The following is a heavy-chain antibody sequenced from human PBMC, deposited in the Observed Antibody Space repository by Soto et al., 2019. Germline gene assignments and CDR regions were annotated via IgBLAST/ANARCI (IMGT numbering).Heavy chain of an antibody. CDR2: VYSSGNT. CDR1: GGSINNYY. J-gene: IGHJ5*02. D-gene: IGHD6-13*01. V-gene: IGHV4-59*08. Sequence: KPSETLSLTCTVSGGSINNYYWTWIRQPPGKGLEWIGYVYSSGNTNYNPSLKSRVTISVDTSKNQFSLRLSSVTAADTAVYYCARRGESAGKTIFDPWGQGTLVTVSS. CDR3: ARRGESAGKTIFDP.